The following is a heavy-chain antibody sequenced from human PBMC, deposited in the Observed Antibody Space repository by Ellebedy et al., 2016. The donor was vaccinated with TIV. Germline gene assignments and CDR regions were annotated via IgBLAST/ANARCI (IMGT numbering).Heavy chain of an antibody. CDR3: AKVRTTEIVADAFDI. CDR1: GFSFKRSP. CDR2: ISGSGGST. J-gene: IGHJ3*02. D-gene: IGHD4-11*01. V-gene: IGHV3-23*01. Sequence: GGSLRLSCAASGFSFKRSPLSWVRKAPGRGLEWVSTISGSGGSTYYADSVKGRFTISRDNSRNMLYLQMNSLGAEDTAVYFCAKVRTTEIVADAFDIWGQGTMVTVSS.